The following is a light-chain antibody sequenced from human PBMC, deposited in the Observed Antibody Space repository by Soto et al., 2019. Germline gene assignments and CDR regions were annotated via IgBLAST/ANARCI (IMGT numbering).Light chain of an antibody. J-gene: IGKJ4*01. Sequence: DIQMTQSPSSLSASVGDRVTITCRASQSISSYLNWYQQKPGKAPKLLIYAASSLQSGVPSRFSGSGSGTEFTLTISSLQPEDFATYYCQQSYSTPSFGGGTKVDNK. V-gene: IGKV1-39*01. CDR1: QSISSY. CDR2: AAS. CDR3: QQSYSTPS.